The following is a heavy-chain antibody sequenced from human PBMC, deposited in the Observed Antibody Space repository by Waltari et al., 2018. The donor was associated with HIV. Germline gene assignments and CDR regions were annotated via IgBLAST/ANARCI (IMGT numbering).Heavy chain of an antibody. Sequence: EVQLVESGGGLIQTGGSLRLSCAASGFTVSSNYMSWVRQAPGKGLYCVSVIYTSGRTSYADSVKGRFTISRDTSNNTLHLQMNSLRAEDTAIYYCAKSYGDYFDYWGQGTLVTVSS. CDR2: IYTSGRT. V-gene: IGHV3-53*01. D-gene: IGHD4-17*01. J-gene: IGHJ4*02. CDR1: GFTVSSNY. CDR3: AKSYGDYFDY.